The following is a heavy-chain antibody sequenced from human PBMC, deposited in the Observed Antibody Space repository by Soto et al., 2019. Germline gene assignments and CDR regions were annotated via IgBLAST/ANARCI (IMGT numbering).Heavy chain of an antibody. CDR2: ISGSGGST. CDR1: GFTFSSYA. V-gene: IGHV3-23*01. D-gene: IGHD5-18*01. CDR3: AGYIARRGAFDI. Sequence: GGSLRLSCAASGFTFSSYAMSWVRQAPGKGLEWVSAISGSGGSTYYADSVKGRFTISRDNSKNTLYLQMNSLRAEDTAVYYCAGYIARRGAFDIWGQGTMVTVSS. J-gene: IGHJ3*02.